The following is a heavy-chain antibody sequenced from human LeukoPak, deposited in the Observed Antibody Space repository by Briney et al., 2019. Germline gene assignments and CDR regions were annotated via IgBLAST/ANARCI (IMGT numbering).Heavy chain of an antibody. CDR3: ATDRRIAVAGTPYYYYGMDV. J-gene: IGHJ6*02. V-gene: IGHV1-24*01. D-gene: IGHD6-19*01. CDR1: GYTLTELS. Sequence: ASVKVSCKVSGYTLTELSMHWVRQAPGKGLEWMGGFDPEDGETIYAQKFLGRVTMTEDTSTDTAYMELSSLRSEDTAVYYCATDRRIAVAGTPYYYYGMDVWGQGTTVTVSS. CDR2: FDPEDGET.